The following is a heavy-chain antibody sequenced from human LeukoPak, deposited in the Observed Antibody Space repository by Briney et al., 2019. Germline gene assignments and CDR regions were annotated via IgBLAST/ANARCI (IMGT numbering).Heavy chain of an antibody. D-gene: IGHD3-22*01. CDR1: GGSISSSSYY. CDR3: ARMGLYYDSSGYPGYYFDY. Sequence: SETLSLTCTVSGGSISSSSYYWGWIRQPPGKGLEWIGSIYYSGSTYYNPSLNSRVTISVDTSKNQFPLKLISVNAADTAVYYCARMGLYYDSSGYPGYYFDYWGQGTLVTVSS. J-gene: IGHJ4*02. CDR2: IYYSGST. V-gene: IGHV4-39*06.